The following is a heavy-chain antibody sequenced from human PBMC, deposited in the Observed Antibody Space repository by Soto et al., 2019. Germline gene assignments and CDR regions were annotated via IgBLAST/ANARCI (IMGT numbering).Heavy chain of an antibody. CDR3: ARVFSDYGFDY. CDR2: ISSSSSTI. J-gene: IGHJ4*02. CDR1: GFTFSSYG. D-gene: IGHD4-17*01. V-gene: IGHV3-48*01. Sequence: GGSLRLSCAASGFTFSSYGMNWVRQAPGKGLEWVSYISSSSSTIYYADSVKGRFTISRDNAKNSLYLQMNSLRAEDTAVYYCARVFSDYGFDYWGQGTLVTVSS.